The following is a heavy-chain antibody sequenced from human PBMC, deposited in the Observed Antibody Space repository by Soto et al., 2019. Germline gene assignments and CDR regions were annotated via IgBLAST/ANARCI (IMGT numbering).Heavy chain of an antibody. D-gene: IGHD3-22*01. CDR1: GGSISSYY. V-gene: IGHV4-59*08. CDR3: ARLPHYYDSSGYLDY. J-gene: IGHJ4*02. Sequence: PSETLSLTCTVSGGSISSYYWSWIRQPPGKGLEWIGYIYYSGSTNYNPSLKSRVTISVDTSKNQLSLKLSFVTAADTAVYWCARLPHYYDSSGYLDYWGQGTLVTVSS. CDR2: IYYSGST.